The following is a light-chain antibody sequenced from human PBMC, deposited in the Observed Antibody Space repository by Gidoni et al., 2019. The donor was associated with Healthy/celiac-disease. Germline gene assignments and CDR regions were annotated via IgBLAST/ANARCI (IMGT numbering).Light chain of an antibody. V-gene: IGKV3-15*01. Sequence: EIVMKQSPATLSVSPGERATLSCRASQSVSSNLAWYQQKPGQAPRLLIYGASTRATGIPARFSGSGSGTEFTLTIRSLQSEDFAVYYCQQYNNWPLWTFGQGTKVEIK. CDR2: GAS. J-gene: IGKJ1*01. CDR1: QSVSSN. CDR3: QQYNNWPLWT.